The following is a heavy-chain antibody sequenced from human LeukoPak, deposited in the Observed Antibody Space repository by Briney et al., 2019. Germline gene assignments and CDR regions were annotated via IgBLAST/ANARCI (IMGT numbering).Heavy chain of an antibody. V-gene: IGHV4-34*01. CDR3: AIDYMTGTGNAGGY. CDR2: INHSGTT. CDR1: GGSFSAYY. Sequence: AETLSLTCAVYGGSFSAYYWSWIRQSPGKGLEWVGEINHSGTTVYNPSLKSRVTLSVDTSKKQFSLKLNSVTAADTAVYYCAIDYMTGTGNAGGYWGQGTLVTVSS. D-gene: IGHD3/OR15-3a*01. J-gene: IGHJ4*02.